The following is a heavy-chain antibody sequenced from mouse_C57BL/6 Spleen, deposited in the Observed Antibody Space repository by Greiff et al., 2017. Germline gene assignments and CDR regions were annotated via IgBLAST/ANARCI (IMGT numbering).Heavy chain of an antibody. CDR2: IDPSDSET. J-gene: IGHJ4*01. CDR1: GYTFTSYW. CDR3: ARSNSNYYYAMDY. D-gene: IGHD2-5*01. V-gene: IGHV1-52*01. Sequence: QVQLQQSGAELVRPGSSVKLSCKASGYTFTSYWMHWVKQRPIQGLEWIGNIDPSDSETHYNQKFKDKATLTVDKSSSTAYMQLSSLTSEDSAVYYCARSNSNYYYAMDYWGQGTSVTVSS.